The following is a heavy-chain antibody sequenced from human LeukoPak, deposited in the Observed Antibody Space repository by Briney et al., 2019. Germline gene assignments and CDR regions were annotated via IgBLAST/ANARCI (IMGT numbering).Heavy chain of an antibody. D-gene: IGHD5-18*01. Sequence: GGSLRLSCAASGFTFSSYAMSWVRQAPGKGLEWVSAISGSGGSTYYADSVKGRFTISRDNSKNTLYLQMNSLRAEDTAVYYCAKDLSGYSYGHLFDYWGQGTLVTVSS. CDR2: ISGSGGST. J-gene: IGHJ4*02. CDR1: GFTFSSYA. V-gene: IGHV3-23*01. CDR3: AKDLSGYSYGHLFDY.